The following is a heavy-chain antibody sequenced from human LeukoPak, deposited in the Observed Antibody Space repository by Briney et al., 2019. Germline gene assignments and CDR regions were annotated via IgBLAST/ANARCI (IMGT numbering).Heavy chain of an antibody. CDR1: GGTFSSYA. D-gene: IGHD2-2*01. CDR2: TIPIFGTA. J-gene: IGHJ6*03. V-gene: IGHV1-69*13. CDR3: ARAGVPAAIDYYMDV. Sequence: ASVKVSCKASGGTFSSYAISWVRQPPGQGLEWMGGTIPIFGTANYAQKFQGRVTITADESTSTAYMELSSLRSGDTAVYYCARAGVPAAIDYYMDVWGKGTTVTISS.